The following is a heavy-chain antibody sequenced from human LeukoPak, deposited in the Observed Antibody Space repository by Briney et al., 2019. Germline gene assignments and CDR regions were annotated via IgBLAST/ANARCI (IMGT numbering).Heavy chain of an antibody. D-gene: IGHD3-16*02. CDR2: MNPNSGNT. Sequence: ASVKVSFTASGYTFTSYDINWVRQATGQGLEWMGWMNPNSGNTGYAQKFQGRVTMTRNTSISTAYMELSSLRSEDTAVYYCARGPRRIVRFDPWGQGTLVTVSS. J-gene: IGHJ5*02. V-gene: IGHV1-8*01. CDR3: ARGPRRIVRFDP. CDR1: GYTFTSYD.